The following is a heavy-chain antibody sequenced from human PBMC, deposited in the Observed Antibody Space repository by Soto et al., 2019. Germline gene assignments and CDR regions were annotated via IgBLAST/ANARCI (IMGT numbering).Heavy chain of an antibody. V-gene: IGHV3-30*18. D-gene: IGHD1-26*01. CDR3: AKVGAIVGDPLYYYGMDV. CDR2: ISYDGSNK. J-gene: IGHJ6*02. CDR1: GFTFSSYG. Sequence: QVQLVESGGGVVQPGRSLRLSCAASGFTFSSYGMHWVRQAPGKGLEWVAVISYDGSNKYYADSVKGRFTISRDNSKNTLYLQMNSLRAEDTAVYYCAKVGAIVGDPLYYYGMDVWGQGTTVTVSS.